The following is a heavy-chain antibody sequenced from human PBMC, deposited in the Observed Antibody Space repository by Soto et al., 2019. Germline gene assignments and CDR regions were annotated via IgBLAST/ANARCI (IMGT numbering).Heavy chain of an antibody. D-gene: IGHD2-2*02. CDR1: GYSFTSYW. V-gene: IGHV5-10-1*01. CDR3: ARLGYCTGTSCYTFDS. J-gene: IGHJ4*02. Sequence: GESLKISCQGSGYSFTSYWIGWVRQRPVKGLEWMGRINPSDSYTTYSPSFQGHVTISTDKSFSTAYLQWSGLKASDTAMYYCARLGYCTGTSCYTFDSWGQGTLVTVSS. CDR2: INPSDSYT.